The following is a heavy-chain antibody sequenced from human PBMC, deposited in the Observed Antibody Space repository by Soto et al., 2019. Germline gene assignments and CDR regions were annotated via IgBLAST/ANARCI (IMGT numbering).Heavy chain of an antibody. V-gene: IGHV3-30*18. CDR2: ISYDGSNK. Sequence: GGSLRLSCAASGFTFSSYGMHWVRQAPGKGLEWVAVISYDGSNKYYADSVKGRFTISRDNSKNTLYLQMNSLRAEDTAVYYCAKGHPGSYDSSGYYGNYYYYGMDVWGQGTTVTVSS. CDR1: GFTFSSYG. CDR3: AKGHPGSYDSSGYYGNYYYYGMDV. D-gene: IGHD3-22*01. J-gene: IGHJ6*02.